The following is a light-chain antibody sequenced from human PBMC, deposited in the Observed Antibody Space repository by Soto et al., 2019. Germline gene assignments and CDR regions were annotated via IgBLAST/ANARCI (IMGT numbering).Light chain of an antibody. CDR3: QQRFDWPKIT. CDR1: QSVSNY. V-gene: IGKV3-11*01. CDR2: AAS. J-gene: IGKJ5*01. Sequence: IGLSQSSATVSLSPGETDTLKCGASQSVSNYLAWYQQKPGQAPRLLVSAASNRATGIPARFSGSGSGTDFTLTISSLEPEDFGVFYCQQRFDWPKITFGQGTRLE.